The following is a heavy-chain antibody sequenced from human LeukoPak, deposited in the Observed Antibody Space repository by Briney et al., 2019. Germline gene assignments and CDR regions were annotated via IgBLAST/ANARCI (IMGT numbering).Heavy chain of an antibody. CDR3: ARQMHDYVWGSYRYTAFDY. D-gene: IGHD3-16*02. Sequence: PSETLSLTCTVSGGSISSYYWSWIRQPPGKGLEWIGYIYYSGTTNYNPSLKSRVTISVDTSKNQFSLKLSSVTAADTAVYYCARQMHDYVWGSYRYTAFDYWGQGTLVTVSS. CDR2: IYYSGTT. V-gene: IGHV4-59*08. J-gene: IGHJ4*02. CDR1: GGSISSYY.